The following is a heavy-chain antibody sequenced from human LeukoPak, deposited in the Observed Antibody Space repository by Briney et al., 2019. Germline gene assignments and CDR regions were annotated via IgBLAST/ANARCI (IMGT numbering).Heavy chain of an antibody. Sequence: SETLSLTCAVYGGFFSGYYWSWLRQPRGKGREWIGEINHSGSTNYNPSLKSRVTISVDTSKNQFSLKLSSVIAADTAMYCCARGTSYDYVWGSYRCPFDYWGQGTLVTVSS. CDR3: ARGTSYDYVWGSYRCPFDY. V-gene: IGHV4-34*01. CDR2: INHSGST. CDR1: GGFFSGYY. D-gene: IGHD3-16*02. J-gene: IGHJ4*02.